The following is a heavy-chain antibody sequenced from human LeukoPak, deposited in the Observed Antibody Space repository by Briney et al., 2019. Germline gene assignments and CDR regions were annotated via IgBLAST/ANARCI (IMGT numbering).Heavy chain of an antibody. J-gene: IGHJ4*02. CDR1: GFTFSSHT. Sequence: PGGSLRLSCAASGFTFSSHTMHWVRQAPGKGLEWVAVIEPDGRNKFHADSVKGRFIISRDNSKNTLYLQMNSLRAEDTAVYYCAKVELALGGGQVDDYWGQGTLVTVSS. CDR3: AKVELALGGGQVDDY. D-gene: IGHD1-26*01. CDR2: IEPDGRNK. V-gene: IGHV3-30-3*01.